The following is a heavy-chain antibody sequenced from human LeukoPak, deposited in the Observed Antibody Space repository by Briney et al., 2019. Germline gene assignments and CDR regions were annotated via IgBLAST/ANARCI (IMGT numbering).Heavy chain of an antibody. CDR3: ARLTREDGVDV. V-gene: IGHV4-59*08. J-gene: IGHJ6*02. Sequence: SETLSLTCTVSGGSINGYYWTWIRQPPQKGLEWIGYMFYNGNTNYNPSLKSRATISVDTSQNQISLRLASVTAADTGTYHCARLTREDGVDVWGQGTTVTVSS. CDR2: MFYNGNT. CDR1: GGSINGYY.